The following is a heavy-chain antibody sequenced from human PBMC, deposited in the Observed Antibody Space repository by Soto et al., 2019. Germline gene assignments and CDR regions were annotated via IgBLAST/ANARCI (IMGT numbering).Heavy chain of an antibody. CDR1: SGSISSSNW. V-gene: IGHV4-4*02. J-gene: IGHJ6*03. D-gene: IGHD3-10*01. Sequence: QVQLQESGPGLVKPSGSLSLTCAVSSGSISSSNWWSWVRQPPGKGLEWIGEIYHSGSTNYNPSLKSRVTISVDKSKNQFSLKLSSVTAADTAVYYCARRPMVRGVIPPYYYYYMDVWGKGTTVTVSS. CDR2: IYHSGST. CDR3: ARRPMVRGVIPPYYYYYMDV.